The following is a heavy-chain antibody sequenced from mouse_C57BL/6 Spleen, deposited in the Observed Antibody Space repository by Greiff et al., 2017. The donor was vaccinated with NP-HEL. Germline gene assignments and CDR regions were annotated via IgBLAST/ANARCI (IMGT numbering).Heavy chain of an antibody. Sequence: EVKLMESGGGLVKPGGSLKLSCAASGFTFSDYGMHWVRQAPEKGLEWVAYISSGSSTIYYADTVKGRFTISRDNAKNTLFLQRTSLRSEDTAMYYCARPRSTMVTTVFAYWGQGTLVTVSA. CDR1: GFTFSDYG. V-gene: IGHV5-17*01. J-gene: IGHJ3*01. CDR2: ISSGSSTI. D-gene: IGHD2-2*01. CDR3: ARPRSTMVTTVFAY.